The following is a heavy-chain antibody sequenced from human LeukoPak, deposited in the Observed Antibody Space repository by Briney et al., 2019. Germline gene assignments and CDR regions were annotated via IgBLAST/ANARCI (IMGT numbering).Heavy chain of an antibody. CDR1: GYTFTSYD. J-gene: IGHJ3*01. CDR2: MNPNSGNT. Sequence: ASVKVSCKASGYTFTSYDFNWVRQATGQGLEWMGWMNPNSGNTGYAQKFQGRVTITRNTSISTAYMELNSLRSEDTAVYYCARFSKSADAFDVWGQGTLVTASS. V-gene: IGHV1-8*03. CDR3: ARFSKSADAFDV.